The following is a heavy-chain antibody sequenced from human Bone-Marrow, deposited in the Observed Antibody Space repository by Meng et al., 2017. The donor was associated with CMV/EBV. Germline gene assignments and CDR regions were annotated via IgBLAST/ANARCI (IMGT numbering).Heavy chain of an antibody. CDR2: ISSSSSYI. CDR1: GFTFSSYW. V-gene: IGHV3-21*01. D-gene: IGHD3-3*01. J-gene: IGHJ4*02. Sequence: GESLKISCAASGFTFSSYWMHWVRQAPGKGLEWVSSISSSSSYIYYADSVKGRFTISRDNAKNSLYLQMNSLRAEDTAVYYCAADPYYDFWSGSGPPLHWGQGTLVTVSS. CDR3: AADPYYDFWSGSGPPLH.